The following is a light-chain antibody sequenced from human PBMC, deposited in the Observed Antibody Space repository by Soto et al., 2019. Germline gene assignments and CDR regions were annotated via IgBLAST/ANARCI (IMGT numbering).Light chain of an antibody. Sequence: EIVLTQSPATLSLSPGERASLSFRASQSVSSHLAWFQQRPGQAPRLLIYDASNRATGIPARFSGRGSGTDFTLTISSLQPEDFATYYCQQSFSTPTFGQGTRLEIK. J-gene: IGKJ5*01. CDR3: QQSFSTPT. CDR2: DAS. CDR1: QSVSSH. V-gene: IGKV3-11*01.